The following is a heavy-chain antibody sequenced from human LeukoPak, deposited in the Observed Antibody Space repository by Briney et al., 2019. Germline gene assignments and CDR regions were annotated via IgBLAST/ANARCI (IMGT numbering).Heavy chain of an antibody. CDR2: INGEGSDK. Sequence: GGSLRLSCAASGFTFSNSWMTWVRQVPGRGREWVATINGEGSDKYYVDSVKGRFIISRANAKNSLHLQMSSLRVEDTAVYSCARAGYSGSFFDSWGQETLVTVSS. CDR1: GFTFSNSW. J-gene: IGHJ4*02. D-gene: IGHD1-26*01. V-gene: IGHV3-7*01. CDR3: ARAGYSGSFFDS.